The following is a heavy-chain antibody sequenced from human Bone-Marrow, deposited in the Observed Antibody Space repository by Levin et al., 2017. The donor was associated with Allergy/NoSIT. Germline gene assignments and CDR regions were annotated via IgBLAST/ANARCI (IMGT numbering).Heavy chain of an antibody. V-gene: IGHV3-23*01. Sequence: QPGGSLRLSCAASGFTFTFSAMTWVRQAPGKGLECVSIISGDGATIYYADSVKGRFTISRDNSKNTLYLQMNSLRAEDTAVYYCAKYRNNRWRNFDLWGRGTLVTVSS. J-gene: IGHJ2*01. CDR2: ISGDGATI. D-gene: IGHD1/OR15-1a*01. CDR1: GFTFTFSA. CDR3: AKYRNNRWRNFDL.